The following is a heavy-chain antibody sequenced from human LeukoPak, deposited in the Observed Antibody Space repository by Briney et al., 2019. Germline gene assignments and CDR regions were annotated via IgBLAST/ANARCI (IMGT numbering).Heavy chain of an antibody. CDR2: ISSSSTTI. CDR3: ARNLNTADDY. Sequence: GGSLRLSCTASGFTFSGSSMNWVRQAPGKGLERLSYISSSSTTIYYADSVKGRFTISRDDAKNSLYLQMNSLRAEDTAVYYCARNLNTADDYWGQGILVTVSS. V-gene: IGHV3-48*01. J-gene: IGHJ4*02. CDR1: GFTFSGSS. D-gene: IGHD5-18*01.